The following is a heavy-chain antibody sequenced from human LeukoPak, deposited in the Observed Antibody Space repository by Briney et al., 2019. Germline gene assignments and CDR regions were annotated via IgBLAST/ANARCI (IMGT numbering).Heavy chain of an antibody. CDR3: AREVDTAMGRDYYYGMDV. D-gene: IGHD5-18*01. CDR2: ISAYNGNT. Sequence: GASVKVSCKASGYTFTSYGISWVRQAPGQGLEWMGWISAYNGNTNYEQKLQGRVTMTTDTSTRTAYMELRSLTSDATAVYSCAREVDTAMGRDYYYGMDVWGQATTVTVSS. V-gene: IGHV1-18*01. J-gene: IGHJ6*02. CDR1: GYTFTSYG.